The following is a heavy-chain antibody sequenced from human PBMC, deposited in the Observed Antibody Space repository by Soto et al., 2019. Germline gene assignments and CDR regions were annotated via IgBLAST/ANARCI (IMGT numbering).Heavy chain of an antibody. V-gene: IGHV3-64*01. CDR2: ISDNGDTT. CDR1: GFTFNNYH. CDR3: ARRLLGTSGAYDY. Sequence: GGSLRLSCAASGFTFNNYHMHWVRQAPGKGLEYVSAISDNGDTTFYANSVKGRFTISRDNSKNTLFLQMGSLRPEDMAVYYCARRLLGTSGAYDYWGQGTLVTVSS. D-gene: IGHD3-10*01. J-gene: IGHJ4*02.